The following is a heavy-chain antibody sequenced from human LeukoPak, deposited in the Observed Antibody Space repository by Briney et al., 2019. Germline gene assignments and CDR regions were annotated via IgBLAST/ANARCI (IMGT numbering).Heavy chain of an antibody. V-gene: IGHV4-38-2*01. J-gene: IGHJ5*02. CDR2: VYHSGST. CDR1: GYSISSGYY. CDR3: ARHGNYYDTSQSDP. D-gene: IGHD3-22*01. Sequence: PSETLSLTCAVSGYSISSGYYWGWIRQPPGKGLGLIGRVYHSGSTYYNPSLKSRVTISVDTSKNQFSLKLSSMTAADTAVYYCARHGNYYDTSQSDPWGQGTLVTVSS.